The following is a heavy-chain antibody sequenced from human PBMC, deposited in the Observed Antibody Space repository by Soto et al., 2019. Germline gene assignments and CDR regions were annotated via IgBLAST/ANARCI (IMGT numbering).Heavy chain of an antibody. D-gene: IGHD3-22*01. CDR1: GGSFSGHS. J-gene: IGHJ5*01. CDR3: STRAYDTNGYYRFDP. CDR2: INHRGRV. Sequence: PSETLSITCAVYGGSFSGHSWTWIRQSPGKGLEWIGDINHRGRVNYSPSLKSRVTISLDTSKNQFSLTLSAVTAADTAMYYCSTRAYDTNGYYRFDPWGQGTLVTVSS. V-gene: IGHV4-34*01.